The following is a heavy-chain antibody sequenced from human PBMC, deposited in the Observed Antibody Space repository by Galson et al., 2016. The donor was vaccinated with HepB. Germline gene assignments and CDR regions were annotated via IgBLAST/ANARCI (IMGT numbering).Heavy chain of an antibody. J-gene: IGHJ4*02. CDR3: ATNGDGYNYFLY. Sequence: SLRLSCAGSGFTFRNYGMHWVRQAPGKGLEWVAVISYDESIKYYADPGKGRFTISRDNSKNTLYLQMSSLRAEDTAVYYCATNGDGYNYFLYWGQGTLGTVSS. CDR2: ISYDESIK. D-gene: IGHD5-24*01. V-gene: IGHV3-30*03. CDR1: GFTFRNYG.